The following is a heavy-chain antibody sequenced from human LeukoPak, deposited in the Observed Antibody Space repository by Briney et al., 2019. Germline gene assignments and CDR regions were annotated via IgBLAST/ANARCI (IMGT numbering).Heavy chain of an antibody. Sequence: GGSLRLSCAASGLTVRTNYMSWVRQAPGEGLQWVSTIYGGGSTYYADSVKGRFTISRDISKNTVYLQINSLRAEDTAIYYCSRGGDCINVVCYYFDWWGQGTLVTVSS. CDR2: IYGGGST. J-gene: IGHJ4*02. V-gene: IGHV3-66*01. CDR1: GLTVRTNY. CDR3: SRGGDCINVVCYYFDW. D-gene: IGHD2-8*01.